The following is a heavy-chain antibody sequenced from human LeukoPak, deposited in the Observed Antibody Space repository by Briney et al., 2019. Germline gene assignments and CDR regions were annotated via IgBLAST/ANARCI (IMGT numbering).Heavy chain of an antibody. V-gene: IGHV4-39*02. CDR3: VRDFGDYYFDS. Sequence: SETLSLTCTVSGGSIGSSTHYWGWIRQPPGEGVEWIANIYYSGSTYYNPSLKSRVTISVDTSKNHFSLKLSSVTAADTAVYYCVRDFGDYYFDSWGQGTLVTVSS. CDR1: GGSIGSSTHY. CDR2: IYYSGST. J-gene: IGHJ4*02. D-gene: IGHD2-21*02.